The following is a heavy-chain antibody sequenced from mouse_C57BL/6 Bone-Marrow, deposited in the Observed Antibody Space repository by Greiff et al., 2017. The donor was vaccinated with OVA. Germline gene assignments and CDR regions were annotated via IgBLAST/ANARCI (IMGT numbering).Heavy chain of an antibody. J-gene: IGHJ4*01. CDR3: ARPLYYYGSRGYAMDY. CDR1: GFSLTSYG. V-gene: IGHV2-2*01. Sequence: VMLVESGPGLVQPSQSLSITCTVSGFSLTSYGVHWVRQSPGKGLAWLGVIWSGGSTDYNAAFISRLSISKDNSKSQVFFKMNSLQADDTAIYYCARPLYYYGSRGYAMDYWGQGTSVTVSS. CDR2: IWSGGST. D-gene: IGHD1-1*01.